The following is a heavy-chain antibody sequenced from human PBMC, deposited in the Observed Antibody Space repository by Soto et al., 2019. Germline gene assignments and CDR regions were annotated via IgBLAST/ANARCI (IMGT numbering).Heavy chain of an antibody. J-gene: IGHJ4*02. Sequence: ASVKVSFKASGGTFSNYDISWWRQAPGQGLEWMGGIIPIFDTAKYAQKFHGRVTITADESTRTAYLELSNLKSEDTAVYFCARDKGLRGSQVITSYFDSWGQGTLVTVSS. CDR2: IIPIFDTA. CDR3: ARDKGLRGSQVITSYFDS. V-gene: IGHV1-69*13. D-gene: IGHD3-22*01. CDR1: GGTFSNYD.